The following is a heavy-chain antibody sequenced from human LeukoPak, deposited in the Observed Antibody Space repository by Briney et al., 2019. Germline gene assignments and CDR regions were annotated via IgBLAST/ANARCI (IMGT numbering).Heavy chain of an antibody. D-gene: IGHD3-3*01. CDR3: ATYDLWTTYYTFQY. CDR2: IYYSGST. J-gene: IGHJ4*02. CDR1: GGSISSYY. Sequence: SETLSLTCTVSGGSISSYYWSWIRQPPGKGLEWIGYIYYSGSTNYNPSLKSRVTISVDTSKNQFSLKLSSVTAADTAVYSCATYDLWTTYYTFQYWGQGTLVSVSS. V-gene: IGHV4-59*01.